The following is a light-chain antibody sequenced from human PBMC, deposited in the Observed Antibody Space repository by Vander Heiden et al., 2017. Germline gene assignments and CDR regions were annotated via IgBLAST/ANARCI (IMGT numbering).Light chain of an antibody. CDR1: ALPKQY. V-gene: IGLV3-25*03. CDR3: QSADSSGTPWV. J-gene: IGLJ3*02. Sequence: SYELTQPPSVSVSPGQTARITCSGDALPKQYAYWYQQKPGQAPVLVIYKDSERPSGIPERFSGSSSGTTVTLTISGVQAEDEADYHCQSADSSGTPWVFGGGTKLTVL. CDR2: KDS.